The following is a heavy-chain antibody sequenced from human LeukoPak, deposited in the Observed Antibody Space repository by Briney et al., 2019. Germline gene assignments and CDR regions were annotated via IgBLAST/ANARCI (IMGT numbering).Heavy chain of an antibody. CDR3: ARAALTSSSWYYFDY. CDR2: INPSGGST. J-gene: IGHJ4*02. D-gene: IGHD6-13*01. V-gene: IGHV1-46*01. CDR1: GYTFTSYY. Sequence: ASVKVSCKASGYTFTSYYMHWVRQAPGQGLEWMGIINPSGGSTSYAQKFQGRVTMTRDMSTSTVYMELSSLRSEDTAVYYCARAALTSSSWYYFDYWGQGTLVTVSS.